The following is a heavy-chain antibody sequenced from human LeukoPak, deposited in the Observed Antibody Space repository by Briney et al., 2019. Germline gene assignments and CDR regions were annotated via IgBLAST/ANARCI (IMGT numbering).Heavy chain of an antibody. J-gene: IGHJ4*02. CDR3: ARESGKFDY. CDR2: ISGDGVST. CDR1: GLPIGDFA. V-gene: IGHV3-43*02. Sequence: GGSLRLSCVASGLPIGDFAMHWVRQAPGQGLEWVSLISGDGVSTFFADSVKGRFSISRDNSKNSLFLEMSSLRTEDTAMYHCARESGKFDYWGQGTLVAVSS.